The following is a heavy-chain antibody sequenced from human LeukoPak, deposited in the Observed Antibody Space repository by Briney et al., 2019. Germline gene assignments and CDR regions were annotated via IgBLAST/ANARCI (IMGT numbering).Heavy chain of an antibody. D-gene: IGHD6-13*01. J-gene: IGHJ4*02. V-gene: IGHV1-2*02. CDR2: INPNSGGT. CDR3: ARASSYSSSIAAAGVDY. CDR1: GYTFTGYY. Sequence: ASVKVSCKASGYTFTGYYMHWVRQAPGQGREWMGWINPNSGGTNYAQKFQGRVTMTRDTSISTAYMELSRLRSDDTAVYYCARASSYSSSIAAAGVDYWGQGTLVTVSS.